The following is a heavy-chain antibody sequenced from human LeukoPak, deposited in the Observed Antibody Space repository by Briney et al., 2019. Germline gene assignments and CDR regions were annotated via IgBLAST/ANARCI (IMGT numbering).Heavy chain of an antibody. CDR2: INPNRVDT. V-gene: IGHV1-2*02. Sequence: ASVKVSCTASGYTFTDYFFHWVRQAPGQGPDWMVWINPNRVDTRYSQKFQGRVTMTRDTPISTAYMELNRLTSDDTAMYYCERGSLRGANAPNGFDPWGQGTVVTVSS. D-gene: IGHD4/OR15-4a*01. CDR3: ERGSLRGANAPNGFDP. CDR1: GYTFTDYF. J-gene: IGHJ5*02.